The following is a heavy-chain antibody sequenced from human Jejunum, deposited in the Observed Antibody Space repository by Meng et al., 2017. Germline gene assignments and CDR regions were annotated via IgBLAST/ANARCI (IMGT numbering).Heavy chain of an antibody. V-gene: IGHV4-34*02. J-gene: IGHJ4*02. CDR3: ARRTGDYVVGY. D-gene: IGHD2-8*02. CDR2: VNFSGIT. CDR1: CGFLCGYY. Sequence: QVPLQQWGAGLLGPTYALSLPFSCCCGFLCGYYWTCCPQPPGRGLVHSGEVNFSGITNYTPSLKSRVTMSVDASKNQFSLRLTSVTAADTAVYYCARRTGDYVVGYWGQGTLVTVSS.